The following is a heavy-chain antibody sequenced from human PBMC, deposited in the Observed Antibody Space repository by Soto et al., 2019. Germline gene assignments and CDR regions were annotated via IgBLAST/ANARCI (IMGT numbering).Heavy chain of an antibody. CDR3: AKEPSGILTGYYRFEGDY. J-gene: IGHJ4*02. V-gene: IGHV3-23*01. CDR1: GFTFSSYA. Sequence: GGSLRLSCAASGFTFSSYAMSWVRQAPGKGLEWVSAISGSGGSTYYADSVKGRFTISRDNSKNTLYLQMNSLRAEDTAVYYCAKEPSGILTGYYRFEGDYWGQGTLVTVSS. D-gene: IGHD3-9*01. CDR2: ISGSGGST.